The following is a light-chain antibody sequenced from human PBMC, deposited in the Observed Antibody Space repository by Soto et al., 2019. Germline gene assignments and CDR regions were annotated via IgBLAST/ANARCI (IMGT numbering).Light chain of an antibody. J-gene: IGLJ3*02. Sequence: QPVLTQPASLSTSPGASASLTCTLRSGINVGTYRIYWYQQKPGSPPQYLLRYKSDSDKQQGSGVPSRFSGSKDASANAGILLISGLQSEDEADYYCMIWYNSAWVVGGGTKLTVL. CDR2: YKSDSDK. V-gene: IGLV5-45*01. CDR1: SGINVGTYR. CDR3: MIWYNSAWV.